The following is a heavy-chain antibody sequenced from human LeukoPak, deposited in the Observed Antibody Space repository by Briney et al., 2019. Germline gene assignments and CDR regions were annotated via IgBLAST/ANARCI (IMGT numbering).Heavy chain of an antibody. CDR1: GSSISSYY. CDR2: IYYSGST. D-gene: IGHD5-18*01. Sequence: SETLSLTCTVSGSSISSYYWSWIRQPPGKGLEWIGYIYYSGSTNYNPSLKSRVTISVDTSKNQFSLKLSSVTAADTAVYYCARVDTAMVGYFDYWGQGTLVTVSS. J-gene: IGHJ4*02. V-gene: IGHV4-59*01. CDR3: ARVDTAMVGYFDY.